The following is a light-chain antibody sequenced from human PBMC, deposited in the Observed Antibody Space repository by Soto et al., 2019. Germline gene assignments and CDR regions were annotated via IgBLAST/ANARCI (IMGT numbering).Light chain of an antibody. Sequence: DIQLTQSPSLLSASVGDRVTMTCRASLGISGYLAWYQQKPGKVPRLLIYSASTLQSGVPSRFSGSGSGTEFTLTIRSLQPEDFASYYSQQLDRYPFTFGGGTKVEI. CDR2: SAS. V-gene: IGKV1-9*01. CDR3: QQLDRYPFT. CDR1: LGISGY. J-gene: IGKJ4*01.